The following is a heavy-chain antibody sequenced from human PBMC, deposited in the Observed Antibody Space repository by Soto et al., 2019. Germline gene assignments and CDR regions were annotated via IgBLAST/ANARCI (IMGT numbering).Heavy chain of an antibody. J-gene: IGHJ6*01. CDR2: IYYSGST. Sequence: SETLSLTCTVSGGSISSYYWSWIRQPPGKGLEWIGYIYYSGSTNYNPSLKSRVTISVDTSKNQFSLKLSSVTAADTAVYYCASFSPPSTYGMDVWGQGTTVTVS. CDR1: GGSISSYY. CDR3: ASFSPPSTYGMDV. V-gene: IGHV4-59*01.